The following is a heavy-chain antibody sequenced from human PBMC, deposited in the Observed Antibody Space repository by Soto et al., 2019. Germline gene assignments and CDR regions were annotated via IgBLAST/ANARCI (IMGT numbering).Heavy chain of an antibody. CDR3: ARGRNYCSSTSCYGFYFDY. CDR2: INHSGST. Sequence: SETLSLTCAVYGGSFSGYYWSWIRQPPGKGLEWIGEINHSGSTNYNPSLKSRVTISVDTSKNQFSLRLSSVTAADTAVYYCARGRNYCSSTSCYGFYFDYWGQGTLVTVSS. J-gene: IGHJ4*02. CDR1: GGSFSGYY. D-gene: IGHD2-2*01. V-gene: IGHV4-34*01.